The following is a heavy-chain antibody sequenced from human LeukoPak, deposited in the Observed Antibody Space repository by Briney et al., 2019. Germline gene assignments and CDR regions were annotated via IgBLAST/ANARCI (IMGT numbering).Heavy chain of an antibody. D-gene: IGHD4-23*01. Sequence: SETPSLTSAVYGGSFSGYYWSWIRQPPEKGLEWIGEINYSGSTNYNPSRKRRVTISVDTSKNQYSLKLSSVAAADTGVYYCARVPGGNLRGLDYWGQGTLVTVSS. CDR2: INYSGST. J-gene: IGHJ4*02. V-gene: IGHV4-34*01. CDR1: GGSFSGYY. CDR3: ARVPGGNLRGLDY.